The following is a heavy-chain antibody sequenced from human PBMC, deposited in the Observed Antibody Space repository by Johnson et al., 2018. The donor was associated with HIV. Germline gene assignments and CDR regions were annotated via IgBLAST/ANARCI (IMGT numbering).Heavy chain of an antibody. V-gene: IGHV3-30*18. CDR2: ISYDGSNK. D-gene: IGHD3-10*01. CDR3: AKDRDYYGSGLI. CDR1: GFTFSSYG. Sequence: QVLLVESGGGVVQPGRSLRLSCAASGFTFSSYGMHWVRQAPGKGLEWVAVISYDGSNKYYADSVKGRFTISRDNSKNTLYLQMNSLRAEDTAVYYCAKDRDYYGSGLIWGQGTMVTVSS. J-gene: IGHJ3*02.